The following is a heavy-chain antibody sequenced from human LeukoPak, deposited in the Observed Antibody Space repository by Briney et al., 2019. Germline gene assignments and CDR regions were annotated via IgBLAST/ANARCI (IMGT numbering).Heavy chain of an antibody. J-gene: IGHJ4*02. CDR2: IYYSGTT. CDR1: GGSISSSGYY. CDR3: ARGDGYYFDY. V-gene: IGHV4-31*03. Sequence: SETPSLTCTVSGGSISSSGYYWSWIRQLPGKGLEWIGYIYYSGTTYYNPSLKSRVTISVDTSKNQFSLNLTSLTAADTAVYYCARGDGYYFDYWGQGTLVTVSS. D-gene: IGHD5-24*01.